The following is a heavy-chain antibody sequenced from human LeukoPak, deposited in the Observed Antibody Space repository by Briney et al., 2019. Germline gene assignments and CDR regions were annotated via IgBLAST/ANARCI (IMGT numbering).Heavy chain of an antibody. Sequence: GGSLRLSCAASGFNFDDYAMHWVRQAPGKGLEWVSLISGDGGTTFYTDSLKGRLTISRDNSKNSLYLQMNSLRTEDTAFYYCAKDSAPMTTVKTTFDYWGQGTLVTVSS. J-gene: IGHJ4*02. CDR1: GFNFDDYA. CDR2: ISGDGGTT. V-gene: IGHV3-43*02. D-gene: IGHD4-17*01. CDR3: AKDSAPMTTVKTTFDY.